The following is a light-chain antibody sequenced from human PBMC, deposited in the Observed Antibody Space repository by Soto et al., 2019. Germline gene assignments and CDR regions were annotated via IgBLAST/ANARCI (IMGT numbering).Light chain of an antibody. CDR3: QQYSSYSLPT. CDR2: DAS. J-gene: IGKJ4*01. V-gene: IGKV1-5*01. CDR1: QSFIRW. Sequence: DIQMTQSPSILSASVGDSVTITCRASQSFIRWLAWYQQKPWKAPKLLIYDASSLNSGVPSRFSGSQSGTEFTLTITSLLPDDFATYFCQQYSSYSLPTFGGGTKVDI.